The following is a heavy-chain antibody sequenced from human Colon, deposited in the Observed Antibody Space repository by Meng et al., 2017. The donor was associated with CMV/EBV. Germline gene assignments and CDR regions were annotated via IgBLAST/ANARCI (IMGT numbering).Heavy chain of an antibody. CDR3: AKDLPYSSGQYDGIDI. CDR2: IGYDGRSD. J-gene: IGHJ3*02. D-gene: IGHD6-19*01. V-gene: IGHV3-33*06. Sequence: GGPLRLSCAASGFMFISYGMHWVRQAPGKGLEWVAVIGYDGRSDSYADSVRGRFTITRDNSKNTVYLQMRSLRAEDTAVYYCAKDLPYSSGQYDGIDIWGQGTMVTVSS. CDR1: GFMFISYG.